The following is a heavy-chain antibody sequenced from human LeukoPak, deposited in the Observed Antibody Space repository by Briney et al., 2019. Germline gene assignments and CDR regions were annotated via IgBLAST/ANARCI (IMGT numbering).Heavy chain of an antibody. CDR3: ARDAAGGGLIDY. D-gene: IGHD3-10*01. J-gene: IGHJ4*02. Sequence: ASVKVSCKASGGTFSSYAISWVRQAPGQGHEWMGGIIPIFGTANYAQKFQGRVTITADESTSTAYMELSSLRSEDTAVYYCARDAAGGGLIDYWGQGTLVTVSS. CDR2: IIPIFGTA. V-gene: IGHV1-69*13. CDR1: GGTFSSYA.